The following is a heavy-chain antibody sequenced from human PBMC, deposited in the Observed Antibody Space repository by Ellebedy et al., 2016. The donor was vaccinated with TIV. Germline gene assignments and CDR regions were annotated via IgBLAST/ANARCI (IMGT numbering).Heavy chain of an antibody. CDR1: GGSFSSSTYY. CDR3: VKGLGYCTNGVCRMDV. J-gene: IGHJ6*02. Sequence: MPSETLSLTCTVSGGSFSSSTYYWGWVRQPPGKGLEWLGSVHYSWSTYYNPSPGSRVTISADASQNPFSLNLTSVTAAETAVYYCVKGLGYCTNGVCRMDVWGQGTTVTVSS. D-gene: IGHD2-8*01. CDR2: VHYSWST. V-gene: IGHV4-39*07.